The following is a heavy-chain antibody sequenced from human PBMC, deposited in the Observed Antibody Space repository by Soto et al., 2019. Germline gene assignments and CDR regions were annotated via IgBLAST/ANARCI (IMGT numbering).Heavy chain of an antibody. Sequence: QVQLQESGPGLVKPSETLSLTCTVSGGSISSYYWSWIRQPPGKGLEWIGYIYYSGSTNYNPSLKGRVTISVDTSNNQFSLKLSPVTAADTAVYYGARGGGGPDYWGQGTLVTVSS. CDR3: ARGGGGPDY. CDR1: GGSISSYY. J-gene: IGHJ4*02. V-gene: IGHV4-59*08. D-gene: IGHD3-16*01. CDR2: IYYSGST.